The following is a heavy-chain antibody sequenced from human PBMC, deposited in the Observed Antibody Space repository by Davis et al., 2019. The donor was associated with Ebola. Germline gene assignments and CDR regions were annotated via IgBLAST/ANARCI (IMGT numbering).Heavy chain of an antibody. V-gene: IGHV1-46*01. D-gene: IGHD3-22*01. CDR3: ARDLGYDSSGYYYEIDY. Sequence: ASVKVSCKASGYTFTNYYMHWVRQAPGQGLEWMGMINPTDGRTIYAQKFQGRVTMTTDTSTGTAYMELRSLRSDDTAVYYCARDLGYDSSGYYYEIDYWGQGTLVTVSS. J-gene: IGHJ4*02. CDR1: GYTFTNYY. CDR2: INPTDGRT.